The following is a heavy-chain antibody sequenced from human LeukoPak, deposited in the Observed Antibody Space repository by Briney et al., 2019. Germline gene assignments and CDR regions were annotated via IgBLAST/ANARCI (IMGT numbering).Heavy chain of an antibody. CDR3: AGGASGSYHYFDY. CDR1: GGSISSYY. J-gene: IGHJ4*02. D-gene: IGHD1-26*01. V-gene: IGHV4-4*07. CDR2: IYTSGTT. Sequence: SETLSLTCTVSGGSISSYYWSWIRQPAGKGLEWIGRIYTSGTTNYNPSLKSRVTMSIDTSKNQFSLKLNSVTAADTAVYYCAGGASGSYHYFDYWGQGTLVTVSS.